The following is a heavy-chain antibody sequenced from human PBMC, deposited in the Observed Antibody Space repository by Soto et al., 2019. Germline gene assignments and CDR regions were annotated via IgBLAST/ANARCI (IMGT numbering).Heavy chain of an antibody. CDR3: ASRSGQLPYYFDY. CDR1: GYTFTNYG. CDR2: ISAYKGNT. J-gene: IGHJ4*02. D-gene: IGHD6-6*01. Sequence: ASVKVSCKASGYTFTNYGISWVRQAPGQGLEWMGWISAYKGNTNYAQKFQGRVTMTTDTSTSTAYMELRSLRSDDTAVYYCASRSGQLPYYFDYWGQGTLVTVSS. V-gene: IGHV1-18*01.